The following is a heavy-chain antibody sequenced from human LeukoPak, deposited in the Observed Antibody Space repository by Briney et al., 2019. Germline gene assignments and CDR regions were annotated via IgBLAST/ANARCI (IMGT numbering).Heavy chain of an antibody. Sequence: GGSLRLSCAASGFTFSSYWMSWVRQAPGKGLEWVANIKQDGSEKYYVDSVKGRFTISRDNAMNSLYLRMNSLRAEDTAVYYCASNLGGWGSYYMDVWGKGTTVTVFS. CDR3: ASNLGGWGSYYMDV. CDR1: GFTFSSYW. V-gene: IGHV3-7*01. J-gene: IGHJ6*03. D-gene: IGHD3-16*01. CDR2: IKQDGSEK.